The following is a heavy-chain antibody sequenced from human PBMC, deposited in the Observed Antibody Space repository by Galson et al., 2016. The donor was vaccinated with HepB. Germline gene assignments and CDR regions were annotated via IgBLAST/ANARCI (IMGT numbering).Heavy chain of an antibody. V-gene: IGHV4-31*03. CDR2: IYYSGAT. CDR1: GGSMTSGGFY. D-gene: IGHD2-21*01. CDR3: AREGPDWGGNSWFDP. Sequence: TLSLTCTVFGGSMTSGGFYWSWIRQLPGKGLEWIGHIYYSGATYYNPSLKSRVTISVDTSKNQFTLNLISVTAADTAVDFCAREGPDWGGNSWFDPWGQGTLVTVSS. J-gene: IGHJ5*02.